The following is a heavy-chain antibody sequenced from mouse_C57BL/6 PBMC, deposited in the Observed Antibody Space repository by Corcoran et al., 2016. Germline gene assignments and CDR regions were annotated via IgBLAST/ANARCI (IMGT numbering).Heavy chain of an antibody. CDR3: ARGSNHAWFAY. CDR2: INPNNGGT. J-gene: IGHJ3*01. V-gene: IGHV1-26*01. Sequence: EVQLQQSGPELVKPGASVKISCKASGYTFTDYYMNWVKQSNGKSLEWIGDINPNNGGTSYNQKIKGKATLTVDKSSSTAYMELRSLTSEDSAVYYCARGSNHAWFAYWGQGTLVTVSA. CDR1: GYTFTDYY. D-gene: IGHD2-5*01.